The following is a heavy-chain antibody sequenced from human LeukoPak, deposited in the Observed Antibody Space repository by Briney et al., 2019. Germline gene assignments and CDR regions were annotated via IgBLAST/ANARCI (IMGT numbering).Heavy chain of an antibody. CDR3: ARDLGVLRYFDWLFYFDY. D-gene: IGHD3-9*01. V-gene: IGHV3-30*04. CDR1: GFTFSSYA. J-gene: IGHJ4*02. CDR2: ISYDGSNK. Sequence: PGGSLRLSCAASGFTFSSYAMHWVRQAPGKGLEWVAVISYDGSNKYYADSVKGRFTISRDNSKNTLYLQVNSLRAEDTAVYYCARDLGVLRYFDWLFYFDYWGQGTLVTVSS.